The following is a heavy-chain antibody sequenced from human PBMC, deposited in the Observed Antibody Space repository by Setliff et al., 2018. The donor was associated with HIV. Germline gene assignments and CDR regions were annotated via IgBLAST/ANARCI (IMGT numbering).Heavy chain of an antibody. D-gene: IGHD2-15*01. Sequence: PSETLSLTCTVSGTSINSHYWSWIRQTPGKGLQWIGLIYYTGIPTYNPSLEGRITMSVDRSKNQFSLRLTSVTAADTAMYYCARVSRLHPFDPWGQGTRVTVS. CDR2: IYYTGIP. V-gene: IGHV4-59*11. CDR1: GTSINSHY. CDR3: ARVSRLHPFDP. J-gene: IGHJ5*02.